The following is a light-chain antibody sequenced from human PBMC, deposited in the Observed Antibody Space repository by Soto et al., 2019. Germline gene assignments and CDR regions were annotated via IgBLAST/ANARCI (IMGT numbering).Light chain of an antibody. CDR2: GAS. J-gene: IGKJ1*01. CDR1: QSVSSSY. Sequence: EIVLTQSPGTLSLSPGERATLSCRASQSVSSSYLAWYQQKPGQAPRLLIYGASSRATGIPDRFSGSGSGTDFNLTISRLETEDVAVYYCQQYGSSRGTFGQGTKVEIK. V-gene: IGKV3-20*01. CDR3: QQYGSSRGT.